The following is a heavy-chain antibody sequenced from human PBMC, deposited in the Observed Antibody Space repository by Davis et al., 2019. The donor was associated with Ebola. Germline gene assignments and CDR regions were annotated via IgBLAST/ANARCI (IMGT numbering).Heavy chain of an antibody. CDR2: IYYSGST. D-gene: IGHD3-22*01. Sequence: SETLSLTCTVSGGSISSYYWSWIRQPPGKGLEWIGYIYYSGSTDYNPSLKSRVTISVDTSKNQFSLKLSSVTAADTAVYYCARFPTYYYDSSGYYYGLDYWGQGTLVTVSS. CDR1: GGSISSYY. V-gene: IGHV4-59*01. J-gene: IGHJ4*02. CDR3: ARFPTYYYDSSGYYYGLDY.